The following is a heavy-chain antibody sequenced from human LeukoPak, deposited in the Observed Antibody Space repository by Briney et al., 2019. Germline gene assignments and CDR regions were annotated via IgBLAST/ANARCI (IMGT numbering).Heavy chain of an antibody. CDR3: ARGSLVVVAATGFDY. V-gene: IGHV1-46*01. J-gene: IGHJ4*02. CDR2: INPSGGST. Sequence: ASVKVSCKASGYTFTSYYMHWVRQTPGQGLEWVGIINPSGGSTSYAQKFQGRVTMTRYTSTSTVYMELRSLRSEETAVYYCARGSLVVVAATGFDYWGQGTLVTVSS. CDR1: GYTFTSYY. D-gene: IGHD2-15*01.